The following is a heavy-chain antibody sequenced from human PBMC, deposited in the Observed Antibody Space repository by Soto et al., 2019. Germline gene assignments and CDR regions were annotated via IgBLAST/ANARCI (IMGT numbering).Heavy chain of an antibody. Sequence: SETLSLTCTVSGGSISSGDYYWSWIRQPPGKGLEWIGYIYYSGSTYYNPSLKSRVTISVDTSKNQFSLKRSSVTAADTAVYYCAREVITMVRGVILTYYGMDVWGQGTTVTVSS. CDR2: IYYSGST. J-gene: IGHJ6*02. CDR1: GGSISSGDYY. V-gene: IGHV4-30-4*01. CDR3: AREVITMVRGVILTYYGMDV. D-gene: IGHD3-10*01.